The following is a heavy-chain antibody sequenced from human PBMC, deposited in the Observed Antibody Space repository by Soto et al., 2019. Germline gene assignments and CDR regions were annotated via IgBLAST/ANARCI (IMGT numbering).Heavy chain of an antibody. J-gene: IGHJ4*02. D-gene: IGHD4-17*01. V-gene: IGHV4-4*08. CDR1: GGSISGYY. Sequence: PSETLSLTCTVSGGSISGYYWSWLRQPPGKGLEWIGNIYNSGSTNYNPSLKSRVTMSIDTSKNQFSLKLSSVTAADTAVYYCARSMTTVVTLDYWGQGTLVTV. CDR2: IYNSGST. CDR3: ARSMTTVVTLDY.